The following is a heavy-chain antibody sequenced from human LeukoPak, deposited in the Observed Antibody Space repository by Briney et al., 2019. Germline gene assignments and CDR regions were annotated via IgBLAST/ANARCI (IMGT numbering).Heavy chain of an antibody. CDR1: GGSISNYY. Sequence: SETLSLTCTVSGGSISNYYWSWIRQPAGKGLEWIGRIYSTGSTNYNPSLKSRVTMSVDTPKNQFSLKLSSVTAADTAVYYCAREWDSLWFAEADVWGKGTTVTISS. CDR3: AREWDSLWFAEADV. J-gene: IGHJ6*04. V-gene: IGHV4-4*07. D-gene: IGHD3-10*01. CDR2: IYSTGST.